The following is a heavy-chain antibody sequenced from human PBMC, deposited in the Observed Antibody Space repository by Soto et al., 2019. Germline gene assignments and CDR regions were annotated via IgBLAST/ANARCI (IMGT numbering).Heavy chain of an antibody. J-gene: IGHJ4*02. CDR3: ASRPDWGSRNS. CDR1: GGSISSSSYY. V-gene: IGHV4-39*01. D-gene: IGHD3-9*01. CDR2: IYYSGST. Sequence: SETLSLTCTVSGGSISSSSYYWGWIRQPPGKGLEWIGSIYYSGSTYYNPSLKSRVTISVDTSKNQFSLKLTSVTAADTAVYYCASRPDWGSRNSWGQGTLVTVSA.